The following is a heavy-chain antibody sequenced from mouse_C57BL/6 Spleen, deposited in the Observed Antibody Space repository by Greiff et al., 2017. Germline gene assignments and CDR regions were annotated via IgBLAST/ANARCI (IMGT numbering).Heavy chain of an antibody. CDR3: ARGNDYDGAWFAY. J-gene: IGHJ3*01. V-gene: IGHV1-7*01. D-gene: IGHD2-4*01. Sequence: VQLQQSGAELAKPGASVKLSCKASGYTFTSYWMHWVKQRPGQGLEWIGYINPSSGYTKYNQKFKDKATLTADKSSSTAYMQLSSLTYADSAVYYCARGNDYDGAWFAYWGQGTLVTVSA. CDR2: INPSSGYT. CDR1: GYTFTSYW.